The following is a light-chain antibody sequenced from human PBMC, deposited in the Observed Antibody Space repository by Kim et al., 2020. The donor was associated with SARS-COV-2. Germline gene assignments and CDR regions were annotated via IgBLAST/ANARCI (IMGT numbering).Light chain of an antibody. CDR1: RTNIGAYA. V-gene: IGLV1-44*01. Sequence: GQIITSFCSGDRTNIGAYAVHWYQHRPGAAPQLLIYGNDHRPSGVPDRFSGSKSGTSASLDISGLQSADEAQYSCAAWDDRLSGPVFGGGTQLTVL. CDR2: GND. CDR3: AAWDDRLSGPV. J-gene: IGLJ7*01.